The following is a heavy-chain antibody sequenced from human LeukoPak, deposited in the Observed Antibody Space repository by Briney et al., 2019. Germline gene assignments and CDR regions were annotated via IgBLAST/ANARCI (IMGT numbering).Heavy chain of an antibody. CDR2: ISGSGGST. Sequence: GGSLRLSCAASGFTFGSYGMSWVRQAPGKGLEWVSGISGSGGSTYYADSVKGRFTISRDNSKNTLYLQMNSLRAEDTAVYYCARRPIAVKAFDIWGQGTMVTVSS. D-gene: IGHD6-19*01. V-gene: IGHV3-23*01. CDR3: ARRPIAVKAFDI. CDR1: GFTFGSYG. J-gene: IGHJ3*02.